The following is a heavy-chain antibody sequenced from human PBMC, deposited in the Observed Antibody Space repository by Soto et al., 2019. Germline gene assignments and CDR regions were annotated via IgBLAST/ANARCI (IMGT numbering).Heavy chain of an antibody. Sequence: PSETLSLTCAVSGYSISSGYYWGWIRQPPGKGLEWIGSIYHSGSTYYNPSLKSRVTISVDTSKNQFSLKLSSVPAADTAVYYCASFPGFGELWNWFDPWGQGTLGTVSS. V-gene: IGHV4-38-2*01. CDR3: ASFPGFGELWNWFDP. CDR1: GYSISSGYY. J-gene: IGHJ5*02. D-gene: IGHD3-10*01. CDR2: IYHSGST.